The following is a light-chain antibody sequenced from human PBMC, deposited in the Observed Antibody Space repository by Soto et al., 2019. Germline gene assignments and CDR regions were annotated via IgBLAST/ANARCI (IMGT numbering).Light chain of an antibody. Sequence: EIVLTQSPGTLSLSPGERATLSCRASRSVSNAFLAWYQQIPGQAPRLLIYGASTRATGIPDRFGGGGSVTDFTLTINGLEPDDFAVDYWHLSGNSRTFGLGTRVEI. CDR2: GAS. CDR1: RSVSNAF. CDR3: HLSGNSRT. J-gene: IGKJ4*01. V-gene: IGKV3-20*01.